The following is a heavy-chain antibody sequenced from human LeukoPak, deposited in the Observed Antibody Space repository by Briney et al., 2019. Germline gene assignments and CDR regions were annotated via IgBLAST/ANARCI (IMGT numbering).Heavy chain of an antibody. V-gene: IGHV3-23*01. D-gene: IGHD4-23*01. CDR2: IGGPTET. CDR3: AKDATPRNSIWDYFGK. CDR1: GFSFGICA. Sequence: PGGSLRLSCVASGFSFGICALSWVRQAPGKGPEWVSAIGGPTETFYAASVKGRFTVSRDNSQNTLYLQMNSLEAEDTAVYYRAKDATPRNSIWDYFGKWGQGALVTVST. J-gene: IGHJ4*02.